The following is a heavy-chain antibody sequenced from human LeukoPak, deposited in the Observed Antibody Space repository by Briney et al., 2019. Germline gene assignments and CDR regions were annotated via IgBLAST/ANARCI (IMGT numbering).Heavy chain of an antibody. D-gene: IGHD4-11*01. CDR2: INQGGSET. CDR1: EFSFSDFW. CDR3: TKGRSNHY. J-gene: IGHJ4*02. V-gene: IGHV3-7*01. Sequence: GGSLRLSCVAPEFSFSDFWMGWVRQAPGKGLEWVANINQGGSETYYVDSVKGRFTISRDSAKKSLFLQMNSLRAEDTAVYYCTKGRSNHYWGQGTLVTVST.